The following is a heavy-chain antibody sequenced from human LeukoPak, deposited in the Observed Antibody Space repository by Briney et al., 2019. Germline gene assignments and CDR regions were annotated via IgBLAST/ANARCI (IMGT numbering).Heavy chain of an antibody. D-gene: IGHD3-3*01. Sequence: GGSLRLSCAASGFTFSSYGMHWVRQAPGKGLEWVAVISYDGSNKYYADSVKGRFTISRDNSKNTLYLQMNGLRAEDTAVYYCAKEWSAHDAFDIWGQGTMVTVSS. V-gene: IGHV3-30*18. CDR3: AKEWSAHDAFDI. CDR2: ISYDGSNK. J-gene: IGHJ3*02. CDR1: GFTFSSYG.